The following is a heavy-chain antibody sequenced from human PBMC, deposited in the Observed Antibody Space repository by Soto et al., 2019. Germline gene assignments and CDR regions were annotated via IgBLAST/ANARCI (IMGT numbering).Heavy chain of an antibody. J-gene: IGHJ5*02. CDR2: FYSSGSI. CDR3: ARMYSSGSGWFHP. D-gene: IGHD6-19*01. V-gene: IGHV4-31*02. Sequence: SETLSLTCFVSGYFIGAGGYYWSWIRHHPGKGLEWIGSFYSSGSIIYNPSLRSRVSISGDMSTNQFSMSLTSVTAADTARYYCARMYSSGSGWFHPWGQGTLVTV. CDR1: GYFIGAGGYY.